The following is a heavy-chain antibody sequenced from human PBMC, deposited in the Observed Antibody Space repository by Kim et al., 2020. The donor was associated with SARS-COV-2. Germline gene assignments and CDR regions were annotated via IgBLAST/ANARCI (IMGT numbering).Heavy chain of an antibody. Sequence: GGSLRLSCEASGFTFNTNWMNWVRQAPGKGLEWVANIAPDGGHKNYADSVKGRFTISRDNAKNSLSLQMNSLRAEDSATYYCASNGYCSFESWGQGTLV. CDR3: ASNGYCSFES. J-gene: IGHJ4*02. CDR1: GFTFNTNW. CDR2: IAPDGGHK. V-gene: IGHV3-7*03. D-gene: IGHD2-15*01.